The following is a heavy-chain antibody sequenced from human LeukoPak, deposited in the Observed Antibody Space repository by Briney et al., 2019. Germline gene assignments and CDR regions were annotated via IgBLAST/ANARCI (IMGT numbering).Heavy chain of an antibody. CDR3: AREGSFPFDY. CDR2: IKQDGSEK. CDR1: GFTLSGYS. V-gene: IGHV3-7*01. D-gene: IGHD2-15*01. J-gene: IGHJ4*02. Sequence: GGSLRLSCAASGFTLSGYSMNWVRQAPGKGLEWVANIKQDGSEKYYVDSVEGRFTISRDNAKNSLYLQMNSLRAEDTAVYYCAREGSFPFDYWGQGTLVTVSS.